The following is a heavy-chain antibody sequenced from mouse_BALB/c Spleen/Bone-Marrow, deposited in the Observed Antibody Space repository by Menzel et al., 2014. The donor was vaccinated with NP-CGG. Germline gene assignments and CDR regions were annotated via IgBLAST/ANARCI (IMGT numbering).Heavy chain of an antibody. J-gene: IGHJ3*01. CDR2: INPSSGYT. V-gene: IGHV1-4*01. D-gene: IGHD2-14*01. Sequence: QVQLQQPGAELARPGASVKMSCKASGYTFTSYTMHWAKQRPGQGLEWIGYINPSSGYTNYNQKFKDKATLTADKSSSTAYMQLSSLTSEDSAVYYCARAAYYRYDEGAWFAYWGQGTLVTVSA. CDR3: ARAAYYRYDEGAWFAY. CDR1: GYTFTSYT.